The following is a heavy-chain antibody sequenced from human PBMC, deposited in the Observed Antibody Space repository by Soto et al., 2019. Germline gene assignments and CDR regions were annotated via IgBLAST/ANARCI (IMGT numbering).Heavy chain of an antibody. J-gene: IGHJ6*02. CDR2: ISGSGGST. Sequence: GGSLRLSCAASGFAFSSYAMSWVRQAPGKGLEWVSAISGSGGSTYYADSVKGRFTISRYNSKKTLYLQMHRLRAEDMAVHYCVQEQVYSSGYYGMDAWGQGTTVTVSS. D-gene: IGHD5-18*01. V-gene: IGHV3-23*01. CDR1: GFAFSSYA. CDR3: VQEQVYSSGYYGMDA.